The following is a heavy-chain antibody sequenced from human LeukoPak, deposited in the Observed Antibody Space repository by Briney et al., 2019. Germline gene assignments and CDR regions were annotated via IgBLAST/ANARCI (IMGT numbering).Heavy chain of an antibody. D-gene: IGHD5-18*01. CDR2: INPNSGGT. Sequence: ASVKVSCRASGYTFTGYYMHWVRQAPGQGLEWMGWINPNSGGTNYAQKFQGRVTMTRDTSISTAYMELSRLRSDDTAVYYCARVGWQLWADSYFDYWGQGTLVTVSS. CDR1: GYTFTGYY. J-gene: IGHJ4*02. V-gene: IGHV1-2*02. CDR3: ARVGWQLWADSYFDY.